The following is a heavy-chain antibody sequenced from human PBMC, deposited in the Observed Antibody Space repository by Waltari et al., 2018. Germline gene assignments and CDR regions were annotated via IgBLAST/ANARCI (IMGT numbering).Heavy chain of an antibody. CDR2: ISGSGGST. D-gene: IGHD2-2*02. CDR1: GFTFSSYA. V-gene: IGHV3-23*04. CDR3: AKSDPIVVVPAPIPNFDY. Sequence: EVQLVESGGGLVQPGGSLRLSCAASGFTFSSYAMSWVRQAPGKGLEWVSAISGSGGSTYYADSVKGRFTISRDNSKNTLYLQMNSLRAEDTAVYYCAKSDPIVVVPAPIPNFDYWGQGTLVTVSS. J-gene: IGHJ4*02.